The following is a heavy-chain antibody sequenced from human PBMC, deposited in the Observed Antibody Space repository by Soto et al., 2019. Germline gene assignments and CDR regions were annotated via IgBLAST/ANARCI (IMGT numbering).Heavy chain of an antibody. Sequence: SETLSLTCTVSGGSISSGDYYWSWIRQPPGKGLEWIGYIYYSGSTYYNPSLKSRVTISVDTSKNQFSLKLSSVTAADTAVYYCARANYYDSSGYYLGWYFDLWGRGTLLTVSS. V-gene: IGHV4-30-4*01. CDR2: IYYSGST. J-gene: IGHJ2*01. CDR3: ARANYYDSSGYYLGWYFDL. D-gene: IGHD3-22*01. CDR1: GGSISSGDYY.